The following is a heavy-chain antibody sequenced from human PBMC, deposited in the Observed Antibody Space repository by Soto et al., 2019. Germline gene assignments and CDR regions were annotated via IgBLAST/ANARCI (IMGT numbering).Heavy chain of an antibody. D-gene: IGHD3-10*01. CDR2: ISPSGTT. Sequence: ETLSLTCAVYGGSFSNNYWTWFRQPPGKGLEWIGEISPSGTTKYIPSLKSRGTISVDTSRKPFFLKVTSVSAADTAVYYCATSMWFGTQPEIWGPGALVTVSS. CDR3: ATSMWFGTQPEI. V-gene: IGHV4-34*01. J-gene: IGHJ4*02. CDR1: GGSFSNNY.